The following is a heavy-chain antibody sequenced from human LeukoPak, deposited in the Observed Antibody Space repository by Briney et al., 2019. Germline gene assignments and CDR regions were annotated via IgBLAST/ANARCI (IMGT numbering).Heavy chain of an antibody. CDR1: AGSISSSSYY. Sequence: SETLSLTCTVSAGSISSSSYYWGWIRQPPGKGLEWIGSIYYSGSTYYNPSLKSRVTMSVETSKNQFSLKLSSVTAADTAVFYCARQEYHVLTGYYLIAGFDIWGQGTRVT. V-gene: IGHV4-39*01. J-gene: IGHJ3*02. CDR3: ARQEYHVLTGYYLIAGFDI. D-gene: IGHD3-9*01. CDR2: IYYSGST.